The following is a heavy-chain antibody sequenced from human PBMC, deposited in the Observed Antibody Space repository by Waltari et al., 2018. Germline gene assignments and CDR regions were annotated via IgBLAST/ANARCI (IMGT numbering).Heavy chain of an antibody. CDR3: ARGRLVRGSYYFEY. CDR1: GDSVPSNPAA. Sequence: QVQLQQSGPGLVKLSQTLSLTCAISGDSVPSNPAARDWITQSPSRGLEWLGRTYYRSKWYKVYAVSVKSRITINPDTSKNQFSLQLNSVTPEDTAVYYCARGRLVRGSYYFEYWGQGTLVTVSS. D-gene: IGHD6-6*01. J-gene: IGHJ4*02. CDR2: TYYRSKWYK. V-gene: IGHV6-1*01.